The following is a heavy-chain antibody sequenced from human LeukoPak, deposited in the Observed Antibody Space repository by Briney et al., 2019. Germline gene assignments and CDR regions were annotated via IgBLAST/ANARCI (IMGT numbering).Heavy chain of an antibody. CDR3: ARDFSGSSSSWFDS. CDR1: GFVFDEYG. Sequence: GGSLRLSCAASGFVFDEYGLSWVRQAPGKGLAGVSNINWNAERTDYADSVKGRFTISRDNTKNSVSLQMNSLRADDTAVYYCARDFSGSSSSWFDSWGQGILVTVSS. CDR2: INWNAERT. V-gene: IGHV3-20*04. D-gene: IGHD1-26*01. J-gene: IGHJ5*01.